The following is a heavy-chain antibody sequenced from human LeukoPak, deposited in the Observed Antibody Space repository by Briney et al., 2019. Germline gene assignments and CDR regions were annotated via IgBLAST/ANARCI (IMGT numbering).Heavy chain of an antibody. Sequence: GGSRRLSCAASGFTFSNAWMRWVRQAPGKVLEWVGRIKSKTDGGTTDYAAAVKGRFTISRDDSKNTLYLQMNRLKTEDTAVSYCTTFFVSVSRGHLNCSSTSCYLGFLDWFDPWGQGTLVTVSS. CDR2: IKSKTDGGTT. CDR3: TTFFVSVSRGHLNCSSTSCYLGFLDWFDP. D-gene: IGHD2-2*01. CDR1: GFTFSNAW. J-gene: IGHJ5*02. V-gene: IGHV3-15*01.